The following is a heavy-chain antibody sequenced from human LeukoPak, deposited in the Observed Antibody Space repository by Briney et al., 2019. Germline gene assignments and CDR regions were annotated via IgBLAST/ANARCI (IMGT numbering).Heavy chain of an antibody. CDR3: ARAAIRPDGYYYYMDV. V-gene: IGHV4-34*01. CDR2: INHSGST. Sequence: SETLSLTCAVYGGSFSGYYWSWIRQPPGKGLEWIGEINHSGSTNYNPSLKSRVTISVDTSKNQFSLKLSSVTAADTAVYYCARAAIRPDGYYYYMDVWGKGTTVTVSS. J-gene: IGHJ6*03. CDR1: GGSFSGYY. D-gene: IGHD5-18*01.